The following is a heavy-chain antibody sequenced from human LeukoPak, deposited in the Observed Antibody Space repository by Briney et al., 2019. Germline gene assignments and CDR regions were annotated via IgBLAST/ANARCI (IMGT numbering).Heavy chain of an antibody. V-gene: IGHV3-21*01. CDR3: ARDSGSSWYPDAFDI. CDR2: ISSSSSYI. CDR1: GFTFSSYS. J-gene: IGHJ3*02. D-gene: IGHD6-13*01. Sequence: GGSLRLSCAASGFTFSSYSMNWVRQAPGKGLEWVSSISSSSSYIYYADSVKGRFTISRDNAKNSLYLQMNSLRAEDTAVYYCARDSGSSWYPDAFDIWGQGTMVTVSS.